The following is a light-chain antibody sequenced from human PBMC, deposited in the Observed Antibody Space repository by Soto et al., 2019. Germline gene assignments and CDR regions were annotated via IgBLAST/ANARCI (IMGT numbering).Light chain of an antibody. CDR2: AAS. J-gene: IGKJ1*01. V-gene: IGKV1-39*01. CDR1: QSISSY. Sequence: DIPMTQSPSSLSASVGDRVTITCRASQSISSYLNWYQQKPGKAPKLLIYAASSLQSGVPSRFSGSGSGTDFTLTISSLQSEDFAVYFCQQYNNWPQTFGPGTKVDIK. CDR3: QQYNNWPQT.